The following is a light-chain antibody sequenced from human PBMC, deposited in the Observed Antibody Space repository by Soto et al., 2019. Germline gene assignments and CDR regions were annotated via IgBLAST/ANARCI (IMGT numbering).Light chain of an antibody. J-gene: IGKJ1*01. Sequence: DIQGTQSASTLSGSVGDRATITCRASQTISSWLAWYQQKPGQAPKLLIYKASTLKSGVPSRFSGSGSGTEFTLTIRSLQPDDFATYYCQHYNSYSEAFGQGTKVDIK. CDR2: KAS. V-gene: IGKV1-5*03. CDR3: QHYNSYSEA. CDR1: QTISSW.